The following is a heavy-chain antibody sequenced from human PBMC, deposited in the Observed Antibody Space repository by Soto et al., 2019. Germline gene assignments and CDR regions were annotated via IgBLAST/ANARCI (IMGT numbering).Heavy chain of an antibody. CDR3: ATSRYNLNDAQFDY. CDR2: ISGSGGST. J-gene: IGHJ4*01. Sequence: EVQLLESGGGLVQPGGSLRLSCAASGFTFSSYAMSWVRQAPGTGLEWVSAISGSGGSTYYPDSVKGRCTISRDNSKNTRYLQMNSLSAVDTAVYYCATSRYNLNDAQFDYSGHRTLVTVSS. CDR1: GFTFSSYA. V-gene: IGHV3-23*01. D-gene: IGHD1-1*01.